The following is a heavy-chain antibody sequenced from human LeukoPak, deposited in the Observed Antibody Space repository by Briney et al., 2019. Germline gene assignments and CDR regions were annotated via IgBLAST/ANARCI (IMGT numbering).Heavy chain of an antibody. CDR1: GFTFSDYF. V-gene: IGHV3-11*05. Sequence: PGGSLRLSCAASGFTFSDYFMSWIRQAPGKGLEWLSYVSSSGSYTNNADSVKGRFTISRDNAKNALYLQMNSLRDDDTAIYYCARARTGRDAFDIWGQGTTVTVSS. CDR3: ARARTGRDAFDI. CDR2: VSSSGSYT. J-gene: IGHJ3*02. D-gene: IGHD3-10*01.